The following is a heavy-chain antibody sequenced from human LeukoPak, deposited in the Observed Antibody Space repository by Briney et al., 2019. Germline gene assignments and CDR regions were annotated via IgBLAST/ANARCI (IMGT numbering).Heavy chain of an antibody. CDR2: ISSSGSTI. J-gene: IGHJ4*02. Sequence: GGSLRLSCAASGFTISSYEMNWVRQAPGKGLEWVSYISSSGSTIYYADSVKGRFTISRDNAKNSLYLQMNSLRAEDTAVYYCARDAGGYIFDYWGQGTLVTVSS. V-gene: IGHV3-48*03. CDR1: GFTISSYE. CDR3: ARDAGGYIFDY. D-gene: IGHD5-24*01.